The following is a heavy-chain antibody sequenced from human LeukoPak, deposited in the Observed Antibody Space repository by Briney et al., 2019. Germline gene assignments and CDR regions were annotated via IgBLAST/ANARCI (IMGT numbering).Heavy chain of an antibody. CDR1: GFTFSSYA. CDR3: AKDAVNYDILTGYGGNAFDI. Sequence: PGGSLRLSCAASGFTFSSYAMSWVRQAPGKGLEWVSAISGSGGSTYYADSVKGRFTISRDNSKNTLYLQMNSLRAEDTAVYYCAKDAVNYDILTGYGGNAFDIWGQGTMVTVSS. J-gene: IGHJ3*02. D-gene: IGHD3-9*01. CDR2: ISGSGGST. V-gene: IGHV3-23*01.